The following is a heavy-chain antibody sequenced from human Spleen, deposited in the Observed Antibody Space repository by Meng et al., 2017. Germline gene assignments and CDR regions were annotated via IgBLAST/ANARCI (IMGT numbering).Heavy chain of an antibody. CDR3: ARLPGSYYIDY. Sequence: GESLKISCAASGISFSSYSMNWVRQAPGKGLEWVSSITSSSSFIYYADSVKGRFTISRDNAKNSLYLQMSSLRAEDTAVYYCARLPGSYYIDYWGQGTMVTVSS. CDR2: ITSSSSFI. D-gene: IGHD1-26*01. J-gene: IGHJ4*02. V-gene: IGHV3-21*01. CDR1: GISFSSYS.